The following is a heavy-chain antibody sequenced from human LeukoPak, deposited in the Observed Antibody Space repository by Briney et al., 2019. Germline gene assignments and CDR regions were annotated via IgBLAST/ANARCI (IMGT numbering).Heavy chain of an antibody. D-gene: IGHD6-13*01. CDR3: AREAPGIAAAGTGGY. CDR2: ISAYNGNT. CDR1: GYTFTSYG. Sequence: ASVKVSCKAPGYTFTSYGISWVRQAPGQGLEWMGWISAYNGNTNYAQKLQGRVTMTTDTSTSTAYMELRSLRSDDTAVYYCAREAPGIAAAGTGGYWGQGTLVTVSS. V-gene: IGHV1-18*01. J-gene: IGHJ4*02.